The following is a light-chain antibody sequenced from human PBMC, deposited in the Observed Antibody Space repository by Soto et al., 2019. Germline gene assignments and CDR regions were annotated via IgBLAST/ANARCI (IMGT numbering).Light chain of an antibody. J-gene: IGKJ2*01. CDR1: QSVRSNY. V-gene: IGKV3-20*01. CDR3: QHYDGSPRT. Sequence: ETVLTQSPGTVSLYPGERATLSCTTSQSVRSNYLAWYQQKPGQAPRLVVYGVFNRATGIPDRFSGSGSGIYFTLTNSGLEPEDSAVYYCQHYDGSPRTFGQGTKLEI. CDR2: GVF.